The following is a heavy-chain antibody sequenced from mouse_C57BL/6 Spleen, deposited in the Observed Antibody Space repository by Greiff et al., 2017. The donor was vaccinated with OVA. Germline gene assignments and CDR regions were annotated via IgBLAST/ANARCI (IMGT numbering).Heavy chain of an antibody. Sequence: QVQLKGSGAELVKPGASVKISCKASGYAFSSYWMNWVKQRPGKGLEWIGQIYPGDGDTNYNGKFKGKATLTADKSSSTAYMQLSSLTSEDSAVYFCARAGYDSFDYWGQGTTLTVSS. V-gene: IGHV1-80*01. CDR3: ARAGYDSFDY. D-gene: IGHD2-2*01. J-gene: IGHJ2*01. CDR2: IYPGDGDT. CDR1: GYAFSSYW.